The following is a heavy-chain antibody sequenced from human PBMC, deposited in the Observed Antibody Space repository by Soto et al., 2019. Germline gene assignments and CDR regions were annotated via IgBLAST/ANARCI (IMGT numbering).Heavy chain of an antibody. Sequence: PSGTLSLTCTVSGGSVSSSGYFWGWIRRPPGKGLEWIGSVSHTGKTYFHSSLKSRVTISVDTSKNQFSLKLSSVTAADTAVYYCARAPETPSILGVALPYFFDYWGQGALVTVSS. J-gene: IGHJ4*02. D-gene: IGHD3-3*01. CDR2: VSHTGKT. CDR3: ARAPETPSILGVALPYFFDY. V-gene: IGHV4-39*07. CDR1: GGSVSSSGYF.